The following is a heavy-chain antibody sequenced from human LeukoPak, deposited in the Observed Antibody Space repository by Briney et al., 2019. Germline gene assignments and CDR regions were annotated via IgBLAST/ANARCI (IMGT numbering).Heavy chain of an antibody. D-gene: IGHD3-22*01. V-gene: IGHV3-23*01. CDR1: GFTFSSYA. Sequence: GGSLRLSCAASGFTFSSYAMSWVRQAPGKGLEWVSAISGSGGSTYYADSVKGRFTISRDNSKNTLHLQMNSLRAEDTAVYYCARSLHYYDSSGQLGYWGQGTLVTVSS. CDR3: ARSLHYYDSSGQLGY. J-gene: IGHJ4*02. CDR2: ISGSGGST.